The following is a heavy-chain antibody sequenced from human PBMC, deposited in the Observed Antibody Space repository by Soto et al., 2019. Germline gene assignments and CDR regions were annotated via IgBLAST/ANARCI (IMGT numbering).Heavy chain of an antibody. CDR3: ARVREGY. V-gene: IGHV4-59*01. J-gene: IGHJ4*02. CDR2: IYYSGST. Sequence: ASETLSLTCTVSGGSISSSYWSWIRQPPGKGLEWIGYIYYSGSTNYNPSLKSRVTISVDTSKNQFSLKLSSVTAADTAVYYCARVREGYWGQGTLVTVSS. CDR1: GGSISSSY.